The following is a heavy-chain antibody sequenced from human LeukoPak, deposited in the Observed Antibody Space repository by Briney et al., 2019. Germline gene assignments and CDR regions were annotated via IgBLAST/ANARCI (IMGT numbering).Heavy chain of an antibody. CDR3: ANIKGTGPYYYYMDV. V-gene: IGHV3-30*04. CDR1: GFTFSSYA. J-gene: IGHJ6*03. Sequence: GGSLRLSCAASGFTFSSYAMHCVRQAPGKGLEWVAVISYDGSNKYYADSVKGRFTISRDNSKNTLYLQMNSLSAEDTAVYYCANIKGTGPYYYYMDVWGKGTTVTIAS. D-gene: IGHD1-1*01. CDR2: ISYDGSNK.